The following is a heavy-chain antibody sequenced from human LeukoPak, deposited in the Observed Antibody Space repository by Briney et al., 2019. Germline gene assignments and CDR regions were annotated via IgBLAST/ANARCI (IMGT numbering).Heavy chain of an antibody. V-gene: IGHV3-30*02. CDR3: AKEGGAI. D-gene: IGHD2-2*01. J-gene: IGHJ4*02. CDR2: IRYDGSNK. Sequence: PGGSLRLSCAASGFTFSSYGMHWVRQAPGKGLEWVAFIRYDGSNKDYADSVKGRFTISRDNSKNTLYLQMNSLRAEDTAVYYCAKEGGAIWGQGTLVTVSS. CDR1: GFTFSSYG.